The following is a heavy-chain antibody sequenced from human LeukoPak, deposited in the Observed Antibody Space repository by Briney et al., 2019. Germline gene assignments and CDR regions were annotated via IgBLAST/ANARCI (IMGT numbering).Heavy chain of an antibody. V-gene: IGHV1-69*04. CDR1: GGTFSIYT. CDR3: ARDIVVVPAANTNNWFDP. CDR2: IIPILGIA. J-gene: IGHJ5*02. D-gene: IGHD2-2*01. Sequence: SVKVSCKASGGTFSIYTISWVRQAPGQGLERMGRIIPILGIANYAQKFQGRVTITPDKSTSTPYMELSSLRSEDTAVYYCARDIVVVPAANTNNWFDPWGQGTLVTVSS.